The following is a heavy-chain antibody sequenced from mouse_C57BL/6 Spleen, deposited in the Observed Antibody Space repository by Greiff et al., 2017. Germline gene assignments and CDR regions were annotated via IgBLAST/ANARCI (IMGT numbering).Heavy chain of an antibody. CDR3: TRNLLDSNYVGY. Sequence: EVQLQQSGTVLARPGASVKMSCKTSGYTFTSYWMHWVKQRPGQGLEWIGAIYPGNSDTSYNQKFKGKAKLTAVTSASTAYMELSSLTNEDSAVYYCTRNLLDSNYVGYWGQGTTLTVSS. J-gene: IGHJ2*01. V-gene: IGHV1-5*01. CDR2: IYPGNSDT. CDR1: GYTFTSYW. D-gene: IGHD2-5*01.